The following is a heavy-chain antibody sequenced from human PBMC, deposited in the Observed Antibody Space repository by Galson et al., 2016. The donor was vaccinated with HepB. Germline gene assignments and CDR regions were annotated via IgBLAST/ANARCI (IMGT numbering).Heavy chain of an antibody. CDR3: ARDFRRSWPYFDY. D-gene: IGHD6-13*01. J-gene: IGHJ4*02. CDR1: GFTFSTYA. Sequence: SLRLSCAASGFTFSTYAMSWVRRAPGKGLEWVSAISGSGGSTYYADSVKGRFTISRDNSKNTLYLQMNSLRAEDTAVYYCARDFRRSWPYFDYWGQGTLVTVSS. CDR2: ISGSGGST. V-gene: IGHV3-23*01.